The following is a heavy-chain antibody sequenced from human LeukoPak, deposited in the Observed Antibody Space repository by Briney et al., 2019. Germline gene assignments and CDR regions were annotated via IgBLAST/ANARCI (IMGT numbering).Heavy chain of an antibody. Sequence: SETLSLTCTVSGGSISSGSYYWSWIRQPAGKGLEWIGRIYTSGSTNYNPSLKSRVTILVDTSKNQFSLKLSSVTAADTAVYYCASEPVVPAANLFDPWGQGTLVTVSS. CDR3: ASEPVVPAANLFDP. V-gene: IGHV4-61*02. CDR2: IYTSGST. D-gene: IGHD2-2*01. CDR1: GGSISSGSYY. J-gene: IGHJ5*02.